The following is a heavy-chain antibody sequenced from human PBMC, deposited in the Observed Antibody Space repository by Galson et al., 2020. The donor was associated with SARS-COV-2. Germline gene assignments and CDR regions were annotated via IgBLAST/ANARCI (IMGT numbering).Heavy chain of an antibody. CDR1: GGSFSGYY. J-gene: IGHJ4*02. Sequence: SETLSLTCAVYGGSFSGYYWSWIRQPPGKGLEWIGEINHSGSTNYNPSLKSRVTISVDTSKNQFSLKLSSVTAADTAVYYCARGELAAGDYWGQGTLVTVSS. CDR2: INHSGST. D-gene: IGHD1-1*01. V-gene: IGHV4-34*01. CDR3: ARGELAAGDY.